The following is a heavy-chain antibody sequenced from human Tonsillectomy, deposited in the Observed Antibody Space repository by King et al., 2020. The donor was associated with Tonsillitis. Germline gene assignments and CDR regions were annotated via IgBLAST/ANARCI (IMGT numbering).Heavy chain of an antibody. CDR1: GGSISSGDYF. V-gene: IGHV4-30-4*01. CDR2: IYYSGST. D-gene: IGHD5-12*01. Sequence: VQLQESGPGLVKPSQTLSLTCTVSGGSISSGDYFWTWIRQPPGKGLEWIGYIYYSGSTYYSPSLKSRLIISLDTSKNQFSLKLSSVTAADTAVYYCARTPGHSGYGPPPWFDPWGQGTLVTVSS. CDR3: ARTPGHSGYGPPPWFDP. J-gene: IGHJ5*02.